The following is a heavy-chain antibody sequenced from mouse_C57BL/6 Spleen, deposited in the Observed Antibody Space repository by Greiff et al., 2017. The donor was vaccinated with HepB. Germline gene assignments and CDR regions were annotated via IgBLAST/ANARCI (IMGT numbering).Heavy chain of an antibody. V-gene: IGHV1-81*01. D-gene: IGHD2-1*01. CDR2: IYPRSGNT. J-gene: IGHJ3*01. CDR3: ARSGSGNYDSY. Sequence: QVQLQQSGAELARPGASVKLSCKASGYTFTSYGISWVKQRTGQGLEWIGEIYPRSGNTYYNEKFKGKATLTADKSSSTAYMELRSLTSEDSAVYFCARSGSGNYDSYWGQGTLVTVSA. CDR1: GYTFTSYG.